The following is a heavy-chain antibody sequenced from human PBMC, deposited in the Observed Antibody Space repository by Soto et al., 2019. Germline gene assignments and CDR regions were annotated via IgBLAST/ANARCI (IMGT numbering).Heavy chain of an antibody. CDR3: ARSPLVVVPDPNWFDP. J-gene: IGHJ5*02. Sequence: SVKVSCKASGGTFSSYAISWVRQAPGQGLEWMGGIIPIFGTANYAQKFQGRVTITADESTSTAYMELSSLRSEDTAVYYCARSPLVVVPDPNWFDPWGQGTLVTVSS. CDR2: IIPIFGTA. D-gene: IGHD2-2*01. CDR1: GGTFSSYA. V-gene: IGHV1-69*13.